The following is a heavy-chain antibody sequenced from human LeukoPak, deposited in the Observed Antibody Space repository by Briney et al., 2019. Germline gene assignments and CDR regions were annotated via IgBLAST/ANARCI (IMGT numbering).Heavy chain of an antibody. CDR3: ARHVQDYYGSGTEGLYYFGY. Sequence: GESLKISCQGSGYRFTTYWIGWVRQMPGKGLEWMGIIYPGDSDTRYSPSFQGQVTISADKSISTAYVQWSSLKASDTAMYYCARHVQDYYGSGTEGLYYFGYWGQGTLVTVSS. V-gene: IGHV5-51*01. J-gene: IGHJ4*02. D-gene: IGHD3-10*01. CDR1: GYRFTTYW. CDR2: IYPGDSDT.